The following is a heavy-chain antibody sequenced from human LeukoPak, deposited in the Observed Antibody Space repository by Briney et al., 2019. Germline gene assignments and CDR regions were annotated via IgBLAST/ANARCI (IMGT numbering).Heavy chain of an antibody. J-gene: IGHJ6*03. Sequence: PGGSLRLSCAASGFTFSSYSMNWVRQAPGKGLEWVSLINWDGTSTYYADSVKGRFTISRDNSKNSLYLQMNSLRTEDTALYYCTKDMTKYYYYMDVWGKGTTVTVSS. CDR3: TKDMTKYYYYMDV. CDR2: INWDGTST. V-gene: IGHV3-43*01. CDR1: GFTFSSYS.